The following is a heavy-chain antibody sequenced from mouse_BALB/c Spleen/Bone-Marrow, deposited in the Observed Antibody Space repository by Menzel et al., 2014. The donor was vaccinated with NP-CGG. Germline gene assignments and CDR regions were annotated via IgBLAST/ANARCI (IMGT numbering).Heavy chain of an antibody. D-gene: IGHD1-1*01. Sequence: EVQRVESGAELVKPGASVKLSCTASGFNTKDTYMHWVKQRPEQGLEWIGRIDPANGNTKYDPKFQGKATITADTSSNTAYLQLSSLTSEDTAVYYCARIYYYGRGYFDYWGQGTTLTVSS. V-gene: IGHV14-3*02. CDR1: GFNTKDTY. CDR2: IDPANGNT. CDR3: ARIYYYGRGYFDY. J-gene: IGHJ2*01.